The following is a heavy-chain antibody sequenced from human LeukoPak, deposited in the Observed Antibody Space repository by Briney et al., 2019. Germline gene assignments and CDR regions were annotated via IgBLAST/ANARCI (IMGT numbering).Heavy chain of an antibody. CDR1: GFIFRNYA. Sequence: GGSLRLSCAASGFIFRNYAMSWVRQAPGKGLEWVSAMTGSGDTTYYADSVKGRFTISRDNSKNTLYLQMNSLRAEDTAVYYCAKPLSSGWYLDYFDSWGQGTLVTVSS. J-gene: IGHJ4*02. CDR2: MTGSGDTT. CDR3: AKPLSSGWYLDYFDS. V-gene: IGHV3-23*01. D-gene: IGHD6-19*01.